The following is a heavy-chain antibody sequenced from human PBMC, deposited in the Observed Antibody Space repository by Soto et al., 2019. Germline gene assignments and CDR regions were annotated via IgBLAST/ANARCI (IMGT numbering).Heavy chain of an antibody. D-gene: IGHD3-3*01. J-gene: IGHJ6*02. V-gene: IGHV1-18*04. Sequence: EASVKVSCKAPGVGNLRDYRTSGVLQSPVEVLEWMGWIIPNIGNTNYAQKFQGRVTMTADASTSTAYMELRSLRSDDTAVYYCARLPFKYDFWSGYPGYGMDVWGQGTTVTVSS. CDR2: IIPNIGNT. CDR3: ARLPFKYDFWSGYPGYGMDV. CDR1: GVGNLRDYR.